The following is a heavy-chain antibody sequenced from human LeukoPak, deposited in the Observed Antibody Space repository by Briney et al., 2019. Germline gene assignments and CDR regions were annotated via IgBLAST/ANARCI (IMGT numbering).Heavy chain of an antibody. CDR2: IIPIFGTA. CDR1: GGTFSSYA. CDR3: ASGVPAATATYYGMDV. V-gene: IGHV1-69*13. Sequence: GASVKVSCKASGGTFSSYAISWVRQAPGQGLEWMGGIIPIFGTANYAQKFRGRVTITADESTSTAYMELSSLRSEDTAVYYCASGVPAATATYYGMDVWGQGTTVTVSS. D-gene: IGHD2-2*01. J-gene: IGHJ6*02.